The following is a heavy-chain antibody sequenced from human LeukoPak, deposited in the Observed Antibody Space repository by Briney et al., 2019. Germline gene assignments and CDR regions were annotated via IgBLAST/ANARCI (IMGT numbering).Heavy chain of an antibody. J-gene: IGHJ5*02. Sequence: GGSLRLSRAASGFTFSTYSINWVRQAPGRGLEWVSYISGSSTTVYYADSVKGRFTISRDNAKNSLYLQMNSLRDDDTAVYYCAKDLVGATASWGQGTLVTVSS. CDR3: AKDLVGATAS. V-gene: IGHV3-48*02. CDR2: ISGSSTTV. CDR1: GFTFSTYS. D-gene: IGHD1-26*01.